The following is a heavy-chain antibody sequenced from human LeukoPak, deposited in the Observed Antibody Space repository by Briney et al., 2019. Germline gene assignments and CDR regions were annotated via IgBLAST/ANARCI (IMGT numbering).Heavy chain of an antibody. CDR1: GCTFRTYA. J-gene: IGHJ6*02. CDR3: ARDTHYYDPSAYYSRGEYYHHGMDA. CDR2: VSYDGSNK. V-gene: IGHV3-30-3*01. Sequence: GRSLRLSCVVSGCTFRTYAMHWVRQAPGKGLEWVAVVSYDGSNKYYADSVQGRFTISRDNSRNTLHLQMNSLRADDTAVYYCARDTHYYDPSAYYSRGEYYHHGMDAWGQGTPVTASS. D-gene: IGHD3-22*01.